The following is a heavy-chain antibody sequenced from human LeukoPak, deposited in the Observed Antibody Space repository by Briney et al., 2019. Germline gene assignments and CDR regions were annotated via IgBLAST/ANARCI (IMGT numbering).Heavy chain of an antibody. CDR3: ARDNMVRGVIIVTDSYMDV. V-gene: IGHV7-4-1*02. Sequence: GASVKVSCKASGYTFTSYAMNWVRQAPGQGLEWMGWINTNTGNPTYAQGFTGRFVFSLDTSVSTAYLQISSLKAEDTAVYYCARDNMVRGVIIVTDSYMDVWGKGTTVTVSS. CDR2: INTNTGNP. CDR1: GYTFTSYA. J-gene: IGHJ6*03. D-gene: IGHD3-10*01.